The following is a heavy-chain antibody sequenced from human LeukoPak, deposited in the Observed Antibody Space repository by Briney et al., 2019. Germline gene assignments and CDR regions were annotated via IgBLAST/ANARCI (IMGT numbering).Heavy chain of an antibody. V-gene: IGHV3-30*18. J-gene: IGHJ5*02. CDR2: ISYDGSNK. Sequence: GGSLRLSCAASGFTFSSYGMHWVRQAPGKGLEWVAVISYDGSNKYYADSMKGRFTISRDNSKNTLYLQMNSLRAEDTAVYYCAKGVCGSGSYYYNWFDPWGQGTLVTVSS. CDR3: AKGVCGSGSYYYNWFDP. CDR1: GFTFSSYG. D-gene: IGHD3-10*01.